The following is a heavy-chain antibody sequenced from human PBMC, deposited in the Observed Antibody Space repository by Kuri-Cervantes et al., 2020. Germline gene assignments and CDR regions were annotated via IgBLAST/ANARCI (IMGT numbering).Heavy chain of an antibody. CDR1: GFTFTTYS. Sequence: GGSLRLSCAASGFTFTTYSMNWVRQAPGKGLEWVSSISGSSGYIYYADSLKGRFTISRDNAKNSLYLQINSLRAEDTTVYYCARGSGYFRLWGQGTLVTVSS. CDR3: ARGSGYFRL. V-gene: IGHV3-21*01. D-gene: IGHD5-12*01. J-gene: IGHJ4*02. CDR2: ISGSSGYI.